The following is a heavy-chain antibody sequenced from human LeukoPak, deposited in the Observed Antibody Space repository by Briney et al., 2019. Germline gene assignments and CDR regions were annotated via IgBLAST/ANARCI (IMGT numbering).Heavy chain of an antibody. V-gene: IGHV4-59*01. CDR3: ARDSRYSDNSGYYYSHYYMDV. Sequence: PSETLSLTCTVSGGSISYYYWSWLRQPPGKRLEWIGYIYNSGTTRYNPSLMRRVTISVDTSKNQFSLNLRSVTAADTAVYYCARDSRYSDNSGYYYSHYYMDVWGKGTTVTVSS. CDR1: GGSISYYY. J-gene: IGHJ6*03. D-gene: IGHD3-22*01. CDR2: IYNSGTT.